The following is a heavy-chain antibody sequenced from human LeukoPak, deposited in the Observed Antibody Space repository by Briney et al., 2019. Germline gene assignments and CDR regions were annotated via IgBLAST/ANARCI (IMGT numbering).Heavy chain of an antibody. D-gene: IGHD4-17*01. CDR3: ARDRTTVTLFDY. CDR2: ISTDGAIT. J-gene: IGHJ4*02. Sequence: GGSLRLSCAASGFTFTSVWMHWFRQAPGKGLVWVTRISTDGAITGYADSVKGRFTISRDNAKNTLYLQMNSLRAEDTAVYYCARDRTTVTLFDYWGQGALVTVSS. CDR1: GFTFTSVW. V-gene: IGHV3-74*01.